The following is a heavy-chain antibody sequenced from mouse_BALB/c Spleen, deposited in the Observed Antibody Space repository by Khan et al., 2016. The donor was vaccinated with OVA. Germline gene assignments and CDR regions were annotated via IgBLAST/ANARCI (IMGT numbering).Heavy chain of an antibody. D-gene: IGHD1-3*01. Sequence: EVELVESGGDLVKPGGSLKLSCAASGFTFSGYSMSWVRQTPDKRLEWVATISSGGDYTYYPVNVKGRFTISRDNARNTLYLQMSSLKSEDTAMYCCRSRLSGSLAYWSQGTLVTVSA. CDR1: GFTFSGYS. V-gene: IGHV5-6*01. J-gene: IGHJ3*01. CDR2: ISSGGDYT. CDR3: RSRLSGSLAY.